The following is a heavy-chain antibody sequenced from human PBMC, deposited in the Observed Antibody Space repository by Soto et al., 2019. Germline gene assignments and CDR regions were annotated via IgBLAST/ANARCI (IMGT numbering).Heavy chain of an antibody. CDR3: ATVAFGYHSHSPY. CDR2: INNVGGTI. V-gene: IGHV3-11*01. CDR1: GFAFGDSS. J-gene: IGHJ4*02. D-gene: IGHD6-25*01. Sequence: QVHLEESGGGLENPGGSLRLSCVASGFAFGDSSMNWIRQSPGKGLEWVAYINNVGGTIFYADSVRGRFTVSRDNAKYSLYLQMTALRAEDSAMYFCATVAFGYHSHSPYWGRGALVTVSS.